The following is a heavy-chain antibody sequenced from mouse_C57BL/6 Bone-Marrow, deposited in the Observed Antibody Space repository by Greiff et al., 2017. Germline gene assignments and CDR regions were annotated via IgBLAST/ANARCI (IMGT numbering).Heavy chain of an antibody. CDR1: GFSLSTSGMG. J-gene: IGHJ1*03. V-gene: IGHV8-12*01. Sequence: QVTLNVSGPGILQSSQPLSLTCSFTGFSLSTSGMGVSWIRQPSGKGLEWLAHIYWDDDKRYHPSLKSRLTISKDTSRNQVFLKITSVDTADTATYYCARDYGSSYWYFDVWGTGTTVTVSS. CDR2: IYWDDDK. D-gene: IGHD1-1*01. CDR3: ARDYGSSYWYFDV.